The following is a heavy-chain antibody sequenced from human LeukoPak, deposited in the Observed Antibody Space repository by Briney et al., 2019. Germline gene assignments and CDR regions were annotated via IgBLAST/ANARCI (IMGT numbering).Heavy chain of an antibody. CDR2: IYRDGSI. J-gene: IGHJ4*02. CDR3: AREKGYCSSTSCSNYYFDY. D-gene: IGHD2-2*01. V-gene: IGHV3-53*01. CDR1: GFTVSSTH. Sequence: PGGSLRLSCAASGFTVSSTHMSWVRQAPGKGLEWVSLIYRDGSIHYADSVKGRFTISRDNSKNTLYLQMKSLRAEDTAVYYCAREKGYCSSTSCSNYYFDYWGQGTLVTVSS.